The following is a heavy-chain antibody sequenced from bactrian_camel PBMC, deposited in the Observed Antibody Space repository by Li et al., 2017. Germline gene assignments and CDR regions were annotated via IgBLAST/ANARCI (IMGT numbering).Heavy chain of an antibody. J-gene: IGHJ4*01. Sequence: DVQLVESGGGSALTGGSLKLSCTASGFPFSSNDMSWVRQAPGKGLEWVSAITSGGGSTYYADSVKGQFTISKDNAKNTLYLQMNSLKPEDTAMYYCAAPGGTVVAGPCPNEYNYWGQGTQVTVS. D-gene: IGHD6*01. CDR3: AAPGGTVVAGPCPNEYNY. CDR2: ITSGGGST. CDR1: GFPFSSND. V-gene: IGHV3S40*01.